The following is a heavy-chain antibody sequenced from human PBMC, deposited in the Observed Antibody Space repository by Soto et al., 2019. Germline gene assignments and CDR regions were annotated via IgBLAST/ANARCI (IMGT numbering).Heavy chain of an antibody. V-gene: IGHV1-2*02. CDR1: GYTFTGYY. CDR2: INPNSGGT. D-gene: IGHD6-19*01. J-gene: IGHJ4*02. CDR3: ARDGGGGGWYVPMSY. Sequence: ASVKVSCKASGYTFTGYYMHWVRQAPGQGLEWMGWINPNSGGTNYAQKFQGRVTMTRDTSISTAYMELSRLRSDDTAVYYCARDGGGGGWYVPMSYWGQGTLVTVSS.